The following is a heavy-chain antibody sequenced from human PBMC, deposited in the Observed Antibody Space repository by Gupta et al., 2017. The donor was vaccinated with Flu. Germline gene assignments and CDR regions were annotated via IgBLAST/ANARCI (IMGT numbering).Heavy chain of an antibody. V-gene: IGHV3-23*01. CDR2: INHNGQST. CDR1: GFTFSDYA. J-gene: IGHJ4*02. CDR3: ASRGWNRISSFDS. D-gene: IGHD6-19*01. Sequence: EVQLLESGGGLVQPGGSLRLSCAASGFTFSDYAMTWVRQAPGKGREWVSIINHNGQSTHYADSVKGRFTISRDDSKSTLYLQMNNLGVEDTAVYYCASRGWNRISSFDSWGQGTLVTVSS.